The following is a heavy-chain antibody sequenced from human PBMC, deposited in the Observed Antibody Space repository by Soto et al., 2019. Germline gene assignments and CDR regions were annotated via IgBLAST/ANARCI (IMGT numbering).Heavy chain of an antibody. CDR3: VRRIAVKPRYDFDY. D-gene: IGHD6-6*01. CDR2: IYYTGSS. Sequence: SETLSLTCTVSGGSISSGDYYWSWVRQPPGEDLEYIGYIYYTGSSYSNPSLKSRVTISVDTSKNQFSLKLTSVPAADTAVYYCVRRIAVKPRYDFDYWGQGTLVTVSS. J-gene: IGHJ4*02. CDR1: GGSISSGDYY. V-gene: IGHV4-30-4*01.